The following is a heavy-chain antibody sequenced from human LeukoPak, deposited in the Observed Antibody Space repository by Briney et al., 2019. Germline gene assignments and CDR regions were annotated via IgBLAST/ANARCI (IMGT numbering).Heavy chain of an antibody. CDR3: ARGIRYSSVWYYFDY. CDR1: GYTFTAYY. V-gene: IGHV1-2*02. D-gene: IGHD6-19*01. J-gene: IGHJ4*02. Sequence: GSVKVSCKASGYTFTAYYIHWVRQAPGQGFAWMGWINPNSGGTNYAQEFQGRVTMTRGTSISTAYMELSKLRSDDTAVYYCARGIRYSSVWYYFDYWGQGTLVTVSS. CDR2: INPNSGGT.